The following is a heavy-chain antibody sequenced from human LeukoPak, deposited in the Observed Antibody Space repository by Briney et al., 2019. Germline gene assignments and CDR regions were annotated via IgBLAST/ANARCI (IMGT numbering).Heavy chain of an antibody. CDR2: MKPNSGNT. CDR3: ATHAPYYYDSSGYYYDVDY. V-gene: IGHV1-8*01. D-gene: IGHD3-22*01. CDR1: GYTFTSYD. J-gene: IGHJ4*02. Sequence: ASVKVSCKASGYTFTSYDINWVRQATGQGLEWMGWMKPNSGNTGYAQKFQGRVTMTRNTSISTAYMELSSLRSEDTAVYYCATHAPYYYDSSGYYYDVDYWGQGTLVTVSS.